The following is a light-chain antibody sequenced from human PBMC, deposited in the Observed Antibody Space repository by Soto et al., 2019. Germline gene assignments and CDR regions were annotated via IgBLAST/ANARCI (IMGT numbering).Light chain of an antibody. V-gene: IGKV3-15*01. CDR1: ESVSSN. CDR3: QQYNNSPPWT. CDR2: AAS. J-gene: IGKJ1*01. Sequence: EIVMTQSPATLSVSPGERATLSCRASESVSSNLAWYQQKPGQAPRLLIYAASTRATGIPARFSGSGSGTEFTLSNPRLQSEAFAVYDSQQYNNSPPWTFGQGTKVEIK.